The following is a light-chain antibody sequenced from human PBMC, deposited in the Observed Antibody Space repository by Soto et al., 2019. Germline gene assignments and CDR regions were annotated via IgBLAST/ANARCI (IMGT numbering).Light chain of an antibody. CDR1: QDIVHY. CDR2: SAS. V-gene: IGKV1-16*01. CDR3: QQYHSYPLT. J-gene: IGKJ4*01. Sequence: DIPMTQFPPSLSASVGDRVTITCRARQDIVHYLAWFQQIPGKAPKSLIYSASSLQSGVPSRFSGRASGTEFSLTISSLQPEDFATYYCQQYHSYPLTFGGGTKVEIK.